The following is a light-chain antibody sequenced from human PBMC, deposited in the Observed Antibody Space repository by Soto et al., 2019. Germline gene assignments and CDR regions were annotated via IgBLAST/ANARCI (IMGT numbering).Light chain of an antibody. CDR3: ASYTTASTYV. CDR1: SSDVGGYNY. J-gene: IGLJ1*01. V-gene: IGLV2-14*01. Sequence: QSALTQPASVSGSPGQSITISCTGTSSDVGGYNYVSWYQQHPGQAPRLMVYDVTNRASGVSDPFSVSKSGNTVSLTISGLQAEDEADYYCASYTTASTYVFGTGTKVTVL. CDR2: DVT.